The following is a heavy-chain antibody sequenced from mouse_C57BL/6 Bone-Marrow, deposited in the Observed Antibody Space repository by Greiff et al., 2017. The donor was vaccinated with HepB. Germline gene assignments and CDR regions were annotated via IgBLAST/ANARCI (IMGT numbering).Heavy chain of an antibody. D-gene: IGHD2-5*01. Sequence: VQLQQSGPELVKPGASVKMSCKASGYTFTDYNMHWVKQSHGKSLEWIGYINPNNGGTSYNQKFKGKATLTVNKSASTAYMELRSLTSEDSAVYYCLYSNYYAMDYWGQGTSVTVSS. CDR1: GYTFTDYN. J-gene: IGHJ4*01. CDR3: LYSNYYAMDY. V-gene: IGHV1-22*01. CDR2: INPNNGGT.